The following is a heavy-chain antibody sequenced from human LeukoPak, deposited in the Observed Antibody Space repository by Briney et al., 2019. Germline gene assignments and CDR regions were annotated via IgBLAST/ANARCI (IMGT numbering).Heavy chain of an antibody. D-gene: IGHD1-26*01. V-gene: IGHV4-59*08. CDR2: IYSGGDT. J-gene: IGHJ4*02. CDR3: ARYVGGTYYWIDY. Sequence: PSETLSLTCTVSGGSISTYYWTWVRKPQGKGLGWIGYIYSGGDTNYNPSLKSRVTISVDTSKNQFSLKLTSVTAADAAVYYCARYVGGTYYWIDYWGQGTLVTVSS. CDR1: GGSISTYY.